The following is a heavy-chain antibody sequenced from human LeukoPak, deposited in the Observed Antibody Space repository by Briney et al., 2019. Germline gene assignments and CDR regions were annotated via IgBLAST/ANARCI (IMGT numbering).Heavy chain of an antibody. J-gene: IGHJ6*03. CDR3: ARDKTPITMVRGYYYYYYMDV. Sequence: SETLSLTCAVSGGSISSNSYYWGWIRQPPGKGLEWIGSIYYSGSTYYNPSLKSRVTMSVDTSKNQFSLKLSSVTAADTAVYYCARDKTPITMVRGYYYYYYMDVWGKGTTVTISS. V-gene: IGHV4-39*07. CDR2: IYYSGST. D-gene: IGHD3-10*01. CDR1: GGSISSNSYY.